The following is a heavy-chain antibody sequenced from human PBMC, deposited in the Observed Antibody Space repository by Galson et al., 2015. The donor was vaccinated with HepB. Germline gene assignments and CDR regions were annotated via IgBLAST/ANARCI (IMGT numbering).Heavy chain of an antibody. CDR1: GFTFGDYA. CDR2: IRSKAYGGTT. D-gene: IGHD1-26*01. V-gene: IGHV3-49*03. CDR3: TSDIVGATGYFDY. Sequence: SLRLSCAASGFTFGDYAMSWFRQAPGKGLEWVGSIRSKAYGGTTEYAASVKGRFTISRDDSKSIAYLQMNSLKTEDTAVYYCTSDIVGATGYFDYWGQGTLVTVSS. J-gene: IGHJ4*02.